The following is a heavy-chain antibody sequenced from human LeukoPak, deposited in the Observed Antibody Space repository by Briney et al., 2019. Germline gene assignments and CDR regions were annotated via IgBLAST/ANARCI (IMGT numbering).Heavy chain of an antibody. D-gene: IGHD2-2*01. J-gene: IGHJ6*02. V-gene: IGHV3-21*01. CDR2: ISSSSSYI. CDR1: GFTFSSYS. CDR3: ATLDDVVVPAAWSLRLGMDV. Sequence: PGGSLRLSCAAPGFTFSSYSMNWVRQAPGKGLEWVSSISSSSSYIYYADSVKGRFTISRDNAKNSLYLQMNSLRAEDTAVYYCATLDDVVVPAAWSLRLGMDVWGQGTTVTVSS.